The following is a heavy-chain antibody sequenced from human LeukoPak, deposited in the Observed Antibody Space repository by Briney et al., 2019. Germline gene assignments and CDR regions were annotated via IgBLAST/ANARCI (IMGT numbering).Heavy chain of an antibody. V-gene: IGHV3-30*04. J-gene: IGHJ3*02. CDR1: GFTFSSYA. CDR2: ISYDGSNK. D-gene: IGHD2-15*01. CDR3: AREGGGSDAFDI. Sequence: GGSLRLPCAASGFTFSSYAMHWVRQAPGKGLEWVAVISYDGSNKYYADSVKGRFTISRDNSKNTLYLQMNSLRAEDTAVYYCAREGGGSDAFDIWGQGTMVTVSS.